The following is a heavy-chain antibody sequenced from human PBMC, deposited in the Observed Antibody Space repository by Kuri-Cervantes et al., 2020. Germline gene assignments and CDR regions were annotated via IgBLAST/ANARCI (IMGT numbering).Heavy chain of an antibody. V-gene: IGHV3-23*01. Sequence: GGSLRLSCAASGFTFSSYSMNWVRQAPGKGLEWVSAISGSGGSTYYADSVKGRFTISRDNSKNTLYLQMNSLRAEDTAVYYCAKQTGWDIRGVIFADAFDIWGQGTMVTVSS. CDR2: ISGSGGST. CDR1: GFTFSSYS. D-gene: IGHD3-10*01. CDR3: AKQTGWDIRGVIFADAFDI. J-gene: IGHJ3*02.